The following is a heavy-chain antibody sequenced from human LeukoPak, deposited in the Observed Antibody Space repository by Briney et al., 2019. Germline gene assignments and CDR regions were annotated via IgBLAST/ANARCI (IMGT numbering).Heavy chain of an antibody. CDR3: AKDGSNRDIWFDP. CDR2: IRYDGSNK. D-gene: IGHD6-13*01. CDR1: GFTFSSYG. V-gene: IGHV3-30*02. J-gene: IGHJ5*02. Sequence: PGGSLRLSCAASGFTFSSYGMHWVRQAPGKGLEWVAFIRYDGSNKYYADSVKGRFTISRDNSKNTLYLQMSSLRSEDTAVYYCAKDGSNRDIWFDPWGQGTLVTVSS.